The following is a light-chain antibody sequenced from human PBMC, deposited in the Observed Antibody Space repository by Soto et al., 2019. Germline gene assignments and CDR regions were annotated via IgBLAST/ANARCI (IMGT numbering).Light chain of an antibody. V-gene: IGKV1-9*01. J-gene: IGKJ3*01. Sequence: IQWTQSPSALSAAVGDRVTITCRASQGISSYLAWYQQKPGKAPKLLLYAASTLRSGVPSRCGGSGSGTSLTLTISSLQPEDFASYYGQQLNSYPFTFGPGTQVYIE. CDR3: QQLNSYPFT. CDR1: QGISSY. CDR2: AAS.